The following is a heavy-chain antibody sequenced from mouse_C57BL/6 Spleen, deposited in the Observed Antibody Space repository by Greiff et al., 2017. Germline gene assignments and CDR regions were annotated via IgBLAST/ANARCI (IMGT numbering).Heavy chain of an antibody. D-gene: IGHD2-4*01. CDR3: ARGVYYDYDRGFAY. J-gene: IGHJ3*01. CDR2: ISSGSSTI. Sequence: EVKVEESGGGLVKPGGSLKLSCAASGFTFSDYRMHWVRQAPEKGLEWVAYISSGSSTIYYADTVKGRFTISRDNAKNTLFLQMTSLRSEDTAMYYCARGVYYDYDRGFAYWGQGTLVTVSA. CDR1: GFTFSDYR. V-gene: IGHV5-17*01.